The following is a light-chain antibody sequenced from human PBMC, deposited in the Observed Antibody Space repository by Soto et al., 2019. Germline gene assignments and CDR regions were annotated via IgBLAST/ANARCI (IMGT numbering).Light chain of an antibody. V-gene: IGKV1-9*01. CDR3: KQLNSTRWT. J-gene: IGKJ1*01. CDR2: AAS. Sequence: DIQLTQSPSFLSASVGDRVTITCRASQGISSYLAWYQQKPGKAPKLLIYAASTLQSGVPSRFSGSGSGTESPLKITPLQPKIFPTFSSKQLNSTRWTSDKGTRGK. CDR1: QGISSY.